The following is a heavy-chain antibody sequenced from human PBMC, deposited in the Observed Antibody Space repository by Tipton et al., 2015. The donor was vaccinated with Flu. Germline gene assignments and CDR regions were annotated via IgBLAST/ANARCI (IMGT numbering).Heavy chain of an antibody. J-gene: IGHJ6*04. CDR3: AKNRPEYWGVGGRDD. CDR2: IFRTGST. CDR1: GDSISSDYY. V-gene: IGHV4-38-2*02. Sequence: TLSLTCTISGDSISSDYYWGWIRQPPGKGLEWIGNIFRTGSTYRNPSLKSRVTISIDTSKNQFSLKVFSVTAADTAVYYCAKNRPEYWGVGGRDDGGKGTTVTVSS. D-gene: IGHD2/OR15-2a*01.